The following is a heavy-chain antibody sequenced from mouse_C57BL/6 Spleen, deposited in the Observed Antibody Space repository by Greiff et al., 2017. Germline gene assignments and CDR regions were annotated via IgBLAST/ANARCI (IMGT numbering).Heavy chain of an antibody. CDR3: ARVAAQAPWFAY. CDR1: GYTFTSYG. Sequence: VQLQQSGAELARPGASVKLSCKASGYTFTSYGISWVKQRTGQGLEWIGEIYPRSGNTYYNEKFKGKATLTADKSSSTAYMELRSLTSEDSAVYFCARVAAQAPWFAYWGQGTLVTVSA. V-gene: IGHV1-81*01. CDR2: IYPRSGNT. J-gene: IGHJ3*01. D-gene: IGHD3-2*02.